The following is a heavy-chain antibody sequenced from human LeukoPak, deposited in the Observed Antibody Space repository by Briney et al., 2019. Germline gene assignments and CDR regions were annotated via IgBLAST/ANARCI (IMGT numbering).Heavy chain of an antibody. D-gene: IGHD1-26*01. J-gene: IGHJ6*03. Sequence: PGGSLRLSCAASGFTFSSYAMSWARQAPGKGLEWVSAIRASGGSTYYADSVKGRFTISRDNSKNTLYLQMNGLSADDTAVYYCAGAATDYYYYMDVWGKGTTVTISS. CDR3: AGAATDYYYYMDV. CDR2: IRASGGST. V-gene: IGHV3-23*01. CDR1: GFTFSSYA.